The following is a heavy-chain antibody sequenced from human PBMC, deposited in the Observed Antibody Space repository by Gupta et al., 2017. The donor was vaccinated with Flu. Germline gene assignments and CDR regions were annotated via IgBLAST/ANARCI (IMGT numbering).Heavy chain of an antibody. CDR2: LSASGGAT. CDR3: AKNRPGCTGGSCLDDAFDI. V-gene: IGHV3-23*01. D-gene: IGHD2-8*02. CDR1: GFTFSNHA. J-gene: IGHJ3*02. Sequence: EEHLLESGGGSVQPGGSLRLSCGASGFTFSNHAMPWVRQAPRKGLEWVSGLSASGGATYYADSVKGRFAISRDNSKNTLYLQMSSLTAEDTAIYYCAKNRPGCTGGSCLDDAFDIWGQGTMVTVSS.